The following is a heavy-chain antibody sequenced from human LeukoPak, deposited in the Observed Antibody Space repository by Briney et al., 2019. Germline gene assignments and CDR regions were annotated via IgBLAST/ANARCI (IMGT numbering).Heavy chain of an antibody. Sequence: GGSLRLSCAASGFTFSSYPMHWVRQAPGKGLEWVAVISYDGSNRYYIDSVKGRFTISRDNSENTLYLQMNSLRAEDTAVYYCARDLSGNSYFDYWGQGTLVTVSS. CDR2: ISYDGSNR. CDR1: GFTFSSYP. J-gene: IGHJ4*02. D-gene: IGHD4-23*01. V-gene: IGHV3-30-3*01. CDR3: ARDLSGNSYFDY.